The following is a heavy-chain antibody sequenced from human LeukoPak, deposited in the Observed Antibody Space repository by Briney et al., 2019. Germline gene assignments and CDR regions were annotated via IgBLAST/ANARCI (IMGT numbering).Heavy chain of an antibody. Sequence: PGGSRRLSCVGSGLPFNTYALTWFRQPPGKRLEGLTLVNRGGATFYADSVRGRFTISRDNSKKPLYLQMSSLRAEETAVYFCATDGGDVSLNYWGQGSLVTVSS. CDR3: ATDGGDVSLNY. J-gene: IGHJ4*02. CDR2: VNRGGAT. V-gene: IGHV3-23*01. CDR1: GLPFNTYA. D-gene: IGHD2-21*02.